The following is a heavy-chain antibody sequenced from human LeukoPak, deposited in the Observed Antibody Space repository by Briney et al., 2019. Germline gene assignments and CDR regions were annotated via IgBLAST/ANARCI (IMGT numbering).Heavy chain of an antibody. CDR1: GYIFTGYY. CDR2: INPNSGAT. Sequence: ASVKVSCKASGYIFTGYYMHWVRQAPGQGLEWMGWINPNSGATNYAQKFQGRVTMTRDTSISTAYMELSRLRSDDTAVYYCARDTRVLRYFDWQDAFDIWGQGTMVTVSS. CDR3: ARDTRVLRYFDWQDAFDI. D-gene: IGHD3-9*01. J-gene: IGHJ3*02. V-gene: IGHV1-2*02.